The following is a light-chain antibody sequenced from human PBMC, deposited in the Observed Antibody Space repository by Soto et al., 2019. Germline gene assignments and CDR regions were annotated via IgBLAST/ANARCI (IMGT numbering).Light chain of an antibody. CDR2: DVT. CDR1: SSDVGAXNY. CDR3: TSYTSTSTYV. Sequence: QSLLTQPASVSGSPGQSITISCTGTSSDVGAXNYVSWYQHHPGKAPRLVIYDVTNRPSGISDRFSGSKSGNTASLTISGLLAEDEADYYCTSYTSTSTYVFGTG. V-gene: IGLV2-14*01. J-gene: IGLJ1*01.